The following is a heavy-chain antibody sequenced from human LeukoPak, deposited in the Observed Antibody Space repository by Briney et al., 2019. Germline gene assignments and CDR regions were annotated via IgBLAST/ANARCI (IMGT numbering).Heavy chain of an antibody. CDR2: IPSSGDTT. D-gene: IGHD3-10*01. CDR3: AKDRPNYFGSNGHYYRRNGDS. V-gene: IGHV3-23*01. J-gene: IGHJ5*01. Sequence: GGSLRLSCTASGFTFSIYAMSWVRQAPGRGLEWVSAIPSSGDTTFYADSVRGRFTISRDNSKNTLYLQMSSRRAEDTAVFYCAKDRPNYFGSNGHYYRRNGDSWGQGTLVTVSS. CDR1: GFTFSIYA.